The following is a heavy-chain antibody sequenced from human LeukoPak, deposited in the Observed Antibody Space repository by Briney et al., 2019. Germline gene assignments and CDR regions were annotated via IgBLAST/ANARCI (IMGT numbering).Heavy chain of an antibody. CDR1: GYTFTGYY. CDR2: INPNSGGT. Sequence: ASVKVSCKASGYTFTGYYMHWVRQAPGQGLEWMGWINPNSGGTNYAQKFQGRVTMTRDTSISTAYMELSRLRSDDTAVYYCARDHNGYYYYMDVWDKGTTVTVSS. CDR3: ARDHNGYYYYMDV. J-gene: IGHJ6*03. V-gene: IGHV1-2*02. D-gene: IGHD2-8*01.